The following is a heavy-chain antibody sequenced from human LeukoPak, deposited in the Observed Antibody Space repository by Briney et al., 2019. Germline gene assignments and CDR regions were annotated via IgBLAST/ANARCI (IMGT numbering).Heavy chain of an antibody. CDR2: ISAYNGNT. Sequence: ASVKVSCKASGYTFTSYGISWVRQAPGQGLEWMGWISAYNGNTNYAQKLQGRGTMTTDTSTSTAYMELRSLRSDDTAVYYCARDRDLFSGWSNWFDPWGQGTLVTVSS. D-gene: IGHD6-19*01. J-gene: IGHJ5*02. CDR3: ARDRDLFSGWSNWFDP. V-gene: IGHV1-18*01. CDR1: GYTFTSYG.